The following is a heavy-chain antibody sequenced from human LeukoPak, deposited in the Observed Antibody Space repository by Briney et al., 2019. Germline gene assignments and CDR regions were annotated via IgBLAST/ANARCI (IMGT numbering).Heavy chain of an antibody. CDR3: ARKWMQLWPFDY. J-gene: IGHJ4*02. CDR1: GFTFSTHW. V-gene: IGHV3-7*01. Sequence: GGSLRLSCAASGFTFSTHWMSWVRQAPGKGLEWVANIKQDGSEKYYVDSVKGRFTISRDNAKNSLYPQMNSLRAEDTAVYYCARKWMQLWPFDYWGQGALVTVSS. D-gene: IGHD5-18*01. CDR2: IKQDGSEK.